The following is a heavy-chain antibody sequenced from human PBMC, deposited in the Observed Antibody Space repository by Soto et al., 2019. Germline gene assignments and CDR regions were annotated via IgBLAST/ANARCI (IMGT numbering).Heavy chain of an antibody. CDR2: IHYRGNS. CDR1: GASISGGDYL. D-gene: IGHD3-16*02. J-gene: IGHJ6*02. Sequence: PSETLSLTCTVSGASISGGDYLWTWVRQVPRKGLEWIGNIHYRGNSDYNPSLKSRLAISVDTSNNQFSLKLSSVTAADTAVYYCARDNQIWGSYSYDYYYYAMDVWGQGTTVTVSS. CDR3: ARDNQIWGSYSYDYYYYAMDV. V-gene: IGHV4-31*03.